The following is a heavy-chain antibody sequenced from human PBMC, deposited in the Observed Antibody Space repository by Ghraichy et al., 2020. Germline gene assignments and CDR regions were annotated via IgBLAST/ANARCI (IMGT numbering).Heavy chain of an antibody. Sequence: GGSLRLSCAASGFTFSSYAMHWVRQAPGKGLEWVAVISYDGSNKYYADSVKGRFTISRDNSKNTLYLQMNSLRAEDTAVYYCARDLGVVVITWWFDPWGQGTLVTVSS. CDR3: ARDLGVVVITWWFDP. CDR1: GFTFSSYA. D-gene: IGHD3-22*01. J-gene: IGHJ5*02. V-gene: IGHV3-30*04. CDR2: ISYDGSNK.